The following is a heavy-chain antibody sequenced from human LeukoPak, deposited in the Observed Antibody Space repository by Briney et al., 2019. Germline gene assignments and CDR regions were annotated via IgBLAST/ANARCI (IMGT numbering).Heavy chain of an antibody. Sequence: GGSLRLSCAASGFTFSGYWMSWVRQAPGKGLEGVASIKQDGSEKYYVDSVKGRFTISRDNAKKSLYIQMNSLRAEDTAVYYCARGLAEYNRYFDYWGQGTLVTVSS. V-gene: IGHV3-7*01. CDR3: ARGLAEYNRYFDY. CDR1: GFTFSGYW. CDR2: IKQDGSEK. D-gene: IGHD6-6*01. J-gene: IGHJ4*02.